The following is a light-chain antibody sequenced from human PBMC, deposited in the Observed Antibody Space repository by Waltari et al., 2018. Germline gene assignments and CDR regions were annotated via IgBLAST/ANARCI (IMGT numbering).Light chain of an antibody. CDR3: QQYYSTPST. CDR1: QSVLYSSNNKNY. V-gene: IGKV4-1*01. Sequence: DIVMTQSPDSLAVSLGERATINCKSNQSVLYSSNNKNYLAWYQQKPRQPPKLLIYWASTRESGVPERFSGSGSGTDFTLTISSLQAEDVAVYHCQQYYSTPSTFGQGTKVEIK. CDR2: WAS. J-gene: IGKJ1*01.